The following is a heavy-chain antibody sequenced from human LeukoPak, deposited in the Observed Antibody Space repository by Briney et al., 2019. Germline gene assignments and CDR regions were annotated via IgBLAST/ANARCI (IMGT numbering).Heavy chain of an antibody. D-gene: IGHD3-22*01. CDR3: ARARYHYYDSSGSENYFDY. V-gene: IGHV1-69*13. CDR1: GYTFTSYG. CDR2: IIPIFGTA. J-gene: IGHJ4*02. Sequence: ASVKVSCKASGYTFTSYGISWVRQAPGQGLEWMGGIIPIFGTANYAQKFQGRVTITADESTSTAYMELSSLRSEDTAVYYCARARYHYYDSSGSENYFDYWGQGTLVTVSS.